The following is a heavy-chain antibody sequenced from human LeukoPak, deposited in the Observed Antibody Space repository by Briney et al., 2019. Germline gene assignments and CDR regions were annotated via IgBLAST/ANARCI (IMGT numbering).Heavy chain of an antibody. J-gene: IGHJ4*02. CDR2: FDPEDGET. D-gene: IGHD2-15*01. CDR1: GGTFSSYA. V-gene: IGHV1-24*01. Sequence: ASVKVSCKASGGTFSSYAISWVRQAPGQGLEWMGGFDPEDGETIYAQKFQGRVTMTEDTSTDTAYMELSSLRSEDTAVYYCATGRDSYCSGGSCYDYWGQGTLVTVSS. CDR3: ATGRDSYCSGGSCYDY.